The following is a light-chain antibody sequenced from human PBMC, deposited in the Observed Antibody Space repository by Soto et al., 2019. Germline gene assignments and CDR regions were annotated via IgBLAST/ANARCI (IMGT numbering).Light chain of an antibody. CDR3: NSYTTHSTYV. Sequence: QSVLTQPSSVSGSPGQSITISCTGTISDVGAYNYVSWYQHHPGKAPKVIIYAVTNRPSGVSNRFSGSKSGNTASLTISGLQPEDEADYYCNSYTTHSTYVFGTGTKVTVL. V-gene: IGLV2-14*01. J-gene: IGLJ1*01. CDR1: ISDVGAYNY. CDR2: AVT.